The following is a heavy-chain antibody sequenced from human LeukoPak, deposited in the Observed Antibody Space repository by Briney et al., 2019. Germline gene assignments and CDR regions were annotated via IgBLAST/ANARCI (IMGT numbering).Heavy chain of an antibody. D-gene: IGHD4-11*01. CDR2: IYHSGST. Sequence: PSETMSLTCAVSGYSISSGYYWGWIRQAPGKGLEWIGSIYHSGSTYYNPSLKSRATISEDTSKNQFSLKLSSVTAADTAVYYCAGSDYSIPWGQGTLVTVSS. CDR3: AGSDYSIP. V-gene: IGHV4-38-2*01. J-gene: IGHJ4*02. CDR1: GYSISSGYY.